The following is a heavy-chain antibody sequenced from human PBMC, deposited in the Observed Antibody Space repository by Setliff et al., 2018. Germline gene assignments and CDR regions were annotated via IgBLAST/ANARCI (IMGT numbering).Heavy chain of an antibody. CDR1: GATLSGVV. CDR3: ATELRSPFWHFDL. V-gene: IGHV1-69*04. CDR2: FIPVLGKP. Sequence: PVKVSCKASGATLSGVVFSWVRQAPGHGLEWMGRFIPVLGKPNYAPRFQGRLTITVDTSTGTSYMDLRSLRSDDTAIYYCATELRSPFWHFDLWGQGSLVTVSS. D-gene: IGHD3-3*01. J-gene: IGHJ4*02.